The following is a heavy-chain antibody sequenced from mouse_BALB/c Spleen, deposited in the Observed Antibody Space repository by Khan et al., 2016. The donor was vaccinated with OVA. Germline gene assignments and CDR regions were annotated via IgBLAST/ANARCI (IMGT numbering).Heavy chain of an antibody. J-gene: IGHJ2*02. CDR1: GYTFKDYV. CDR2: MNTYTGEP. Sequence: QIQLVQSGHELKKPGETVKISCKAYGYTFKDYVMNWVKQSPGEGLKWMGWMNTYTGEPTYADDFKGRFAFSLETYDSTTYLQISSLKNEYTAAYFCVRFHGGYWGRGTSLTVSS. V-gene: IGHV9-3-1*01. CDR3: VRFHGGY.